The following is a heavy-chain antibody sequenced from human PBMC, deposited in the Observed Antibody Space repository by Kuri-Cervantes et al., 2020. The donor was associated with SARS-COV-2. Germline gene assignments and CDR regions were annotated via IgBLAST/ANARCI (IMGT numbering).Heavy chain of an antibody. J-gene: IGHJ3*02. CDR3: ARGGYCSGGSCYSAGTFDI. CDR1: GFTFSSYN. CDR2: ISSSSSDI. V-gene: IGHV3-21*01. D-gene: IGHD2-15*01. Sequence: GGSLRLSCAASGFTFSSYNMNWVRQAPGKGLEWVSSISSSSSDIYYADSVKGRFTISRDNAKNSLYLQMNSLRAEDTAVYYCARGGYCSGGSCYSAGTFDIWGQGTMVTVSS.